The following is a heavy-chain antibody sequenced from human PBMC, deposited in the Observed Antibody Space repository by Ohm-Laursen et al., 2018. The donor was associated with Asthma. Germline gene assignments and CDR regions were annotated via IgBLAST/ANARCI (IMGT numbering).Heavy chain of an antibody. CDR1: GFTFGTYG. Sequence: SLRLSCAASGFTFGTYGMHWVRQAPGKGLEWVAVISYDGSKKYYADSVQGRFTISRDNSKNTLYLQMNSLRAEDTAVYYCAKDLGSWISGSYLNWGQGTLVTVSS. D-gene: IGHD1-26*01. CDR2: ISYDGSKK. V-gene: IGHV3-30*18. CDR3: AKDLGSWISGSYLN. J-gene: IGHJ4*02.